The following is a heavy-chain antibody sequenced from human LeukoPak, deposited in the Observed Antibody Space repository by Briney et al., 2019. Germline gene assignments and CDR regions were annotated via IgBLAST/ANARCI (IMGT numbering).Heavy chain of an antibody. CDR2: INWNGGST. D-gene: IGHD2-2*02. CDR1: GFTFDDYG. CDR3: ARQVYCSGTSCYTKYYYYYMDV. Sequence: GGSLRLSCAASGFTFDDYGMSWVRQAPGKGLEWVSSINWNGGSTGYADSVKGRFTISRDNAKNSLYLRMNSLRAEDTALYYCARQVYCSGTSCYTKYYYYYMDVWGKGTTVTVSS. J-gene: IGHJ6*03. V-gene: IGHV3-20*04.